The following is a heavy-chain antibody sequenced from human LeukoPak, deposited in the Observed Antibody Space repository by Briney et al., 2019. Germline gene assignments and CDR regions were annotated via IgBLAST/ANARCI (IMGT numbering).Heavy chain of an antibody. CDR3: AKDRTVVVAAYGGWFDP. D-gene: IGHD2-15*01. V-gene: IGHV3-30*02. CDR2: MRHDGSNE. J-gene: IGHJ5*02. Sequence: GGSLRLSCAASGITFSTSGMHWVRQAPGRGLEWVAFMRHDGSNEKYADSVKGRFTISRDNSKNTLYLQMNSQIVEDTAVYYCAKDRTVVVAAYGGWFDPWGQGTLATVSS. CDR1: GITFSTSG.